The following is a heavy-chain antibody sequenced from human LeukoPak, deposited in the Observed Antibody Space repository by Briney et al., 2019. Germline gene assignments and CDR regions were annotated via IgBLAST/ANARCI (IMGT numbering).Heavy chain of an antibody. J-gene: IGHJ3*02. Sequence: GASVKVSCKASGGTFSSYAISWVRQGPGQGLEWMGRIIPIFGTANYAQKFQGRVTITADKSTSTAYMELSSLRSEDTAVYYCARDLADDAFDIWGQGTMVTVSS. CDR3: ARDLADDAFDI. CDR2: IIPIFGTA. CDR1: GGTFSSYA. V-gene: IGHV1-69*06.